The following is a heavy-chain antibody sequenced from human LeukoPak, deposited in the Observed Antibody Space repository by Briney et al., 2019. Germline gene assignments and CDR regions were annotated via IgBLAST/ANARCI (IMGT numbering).Heavy chain of an antibody. V-gene: IGHV3-23*01. CDR1: GFTFDDYA. J-gene: IGHJ4*02. CDR3: AKDLAIAARPVFDY. D-gene: IGHD6-6*01. CDR2: VTGSGDAT. Sequence: PGGSLRLSCAASGFTFDDYALTWVRQAPGKGLEWVSTVTGSGDATYYADSVKGRFTISRDNSQNMLYLQMNSLRAEDTARYYCAKDLAIAARPVFDYWGRGTLVTVSS.